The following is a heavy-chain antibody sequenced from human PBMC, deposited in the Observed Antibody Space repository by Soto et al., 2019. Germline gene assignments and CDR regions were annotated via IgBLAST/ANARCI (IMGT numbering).Heavy chain of an antibody. CDR3: TKGPYYYDSSGQVYDY. CDR2: IKSKTDGGTT. D-gene: IGHD3-22*01. V-gene: IGHV3-15*01. Sequence: GGSLRLSFAASGFTFSNAWMSWVRQAPGKGLEWVGRIKSKTDGGTTGYAAPVKGRFTISRDDSKNTLYLQMNSLKTEHTAVYYCTKGPYYYDSSGQVYDYWGQGTLVTVSS. CDR1: GFTFSNAW. J-gene: IGHJ4*02.